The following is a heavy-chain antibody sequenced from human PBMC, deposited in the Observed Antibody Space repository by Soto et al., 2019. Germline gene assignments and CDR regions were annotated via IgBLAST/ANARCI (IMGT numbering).Heavy chain of an antibody. CDR3: AKDIGTGIVLVGAALGLDY. Sequence: QSGWSLRLSCAASGFTFDDYAMHWVRQAPGKGLEWVSGISWNSGSIGYADSVKGRFTISRDNAKNSLYLQMNSLRAEDTALYYCAKDIGTGIVLVGAALGLDYWGQGTLVTVSS. CDR2: ISWNSGSI. J-gene: IGHJ4*02. V-gene: IGHV3-9*01. CDR1: GFTFDDYA. D-gene: IGHD2-15*01.